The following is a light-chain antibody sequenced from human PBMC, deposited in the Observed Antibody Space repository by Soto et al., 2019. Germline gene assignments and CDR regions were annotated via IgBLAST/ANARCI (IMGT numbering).Light chain of an antibody. J-gene: IGLJ1*01. CDR2: EVS. Sequence: QSVLTQPASVSGSPGQSITISCTGTSSDVGSYNLVSWYQQHPGKAPKLMIYEVSKRPSGVYNRFYGSKSGNTASLTSSGIQDEDEADYYCCSYAGSSTFNVFGTGTKLTVL. CDR1: SSDVGSYNL. CDR3: CSYAGSSTFNV. V-gene: IGLV2-23*02.